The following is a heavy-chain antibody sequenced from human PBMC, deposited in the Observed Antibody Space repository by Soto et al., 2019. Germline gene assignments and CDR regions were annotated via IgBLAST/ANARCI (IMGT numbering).Heavy chain of an antibody. V-gene: IGHV4-31*03. Sequence: QVQLQESGPGLVKPSQTLSLTCTVSGGSISSGGYYWSWIRQHPGKGLEWIGYIYYSGSTYYNPSRKRRVTRSVATPKNRLSLKLGSVTAADTAVYYCARGGRLSPGMDVWGQGTTVTVSS. CDR1: GGSISSGGYY. J-gene: IGHJ6*02. CDR3: ARGGRLSPGMDV. CDR2: IYYSGST.